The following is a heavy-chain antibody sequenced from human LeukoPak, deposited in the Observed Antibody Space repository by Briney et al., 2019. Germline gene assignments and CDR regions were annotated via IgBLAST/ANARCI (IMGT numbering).Heavy chain of an antibody. V-gene: IGHV3-9*01. J-gene: IGHJ4*02. D-gene: IGHD6-13*01. Sequence: PGGSLRLSCAASGFTFDDYAMHWVRQAPGKGLEWVSGISWNSGSIGYADSVKGRFTISRDNAKNSLYLQMNSLRAEDAALYYCAKATGYSSSWYQGVFDYWGQGTLVTVSS. CDR3: AKATGYSSSWYQGVFDY. CDR1: GFTFDDYA. CDR2: ISWNSGSI.